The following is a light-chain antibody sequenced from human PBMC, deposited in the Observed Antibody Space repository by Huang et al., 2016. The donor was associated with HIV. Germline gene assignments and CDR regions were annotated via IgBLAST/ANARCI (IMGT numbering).Light chain of an antibody. Sequence: DIVLTQSPSTLSVFPGDKVTISCRASQNIKNYLAWYQQKPGQAPKLLIYDASKRPADVSGRFSASGSGTDFSLTINGLESEDFAVYYCQQRASRLSCGGGT. J-gene: IGKJ4*01. CDR3: QQRASRLS. CDR1: QNIKNY. V-gene: IGKV3-11*01. CDR2: DAS.